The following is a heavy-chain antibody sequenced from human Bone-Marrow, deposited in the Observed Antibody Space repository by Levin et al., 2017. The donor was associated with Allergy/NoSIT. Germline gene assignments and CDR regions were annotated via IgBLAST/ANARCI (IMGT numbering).Heavy chain of an antibody. CDR1: GSTFTSYH. J-gene: IGHJ6*02. CDR3: ARAVDLYSIKKYGLDV. D-gene: IGHD2-8*01. Sequence: GGSLRLSCRASGSTFTSYHINWVRQATGQGLEWMGWMNPNIGNAGYAQMFQGRVAMTRDTSTSTAYMELSSLKSQDTAVYYCARAVDLYSIKKYGLDVWGQGNTVTVSS. V-gene: IGHV1-8*01. CDR2: MNPNIGNA.